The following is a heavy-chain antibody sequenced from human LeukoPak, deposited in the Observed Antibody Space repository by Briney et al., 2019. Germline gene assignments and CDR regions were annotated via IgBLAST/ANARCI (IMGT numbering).Heavy chain of an antibody. Sequence: GGPLRLSCAASGFTFDDYGMTWVRQAPGKGLEWVSGIKWNGGSTGYADSVKGRFTITSDNAKNSLYLQMNSQRAEDTALYYCARAYDFWSGNRPDYWGQGTLVTVSS. V-gene: IGHV3-20*04. CDR3: ARAYDFWSGNRPDY. J-gene: IGHJ4*02. CDR2: IKWNGGST. CDR1: GFTFDDYG. D-gene: IGHD3-3*01.